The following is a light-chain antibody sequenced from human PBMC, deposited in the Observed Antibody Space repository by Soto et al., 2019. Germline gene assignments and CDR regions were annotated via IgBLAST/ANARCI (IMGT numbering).Light chain of an antibody. CDR1: QGVLSSSNIRIY. CDR3: QQYYSSPWT. V-gene: IGKV4-1*01. J-gene: IGKJ1*01. CDR2: WAS. Sequence: DIVMTQSPDSLAVSLGERATINCKPSQGVLSSSNIRIYLFWYQQKPGQSPKLLIYWASTRESGVPDRFSGSGSGTDFTLTISSLQAEDVAVYYCQQYYSSPWTFGQGTKVEIK.